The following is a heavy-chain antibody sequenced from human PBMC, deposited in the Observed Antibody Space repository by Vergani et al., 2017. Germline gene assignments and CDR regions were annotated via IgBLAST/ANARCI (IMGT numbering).Heavy chain of an antibody. V-gene: IGHV1-18*01. CDR3: ARESRDYGAGCYSHGMDV. Sequence: QVQMVQSGAEVKTPGASVTVSCKASGYTFTSYGISWVRQAPGQGLEWMGWISAYNGNTNDAQKLQGRVTMTTDTSTSTAYMELRSLRSDDTAVYYCARESRDYGAGCYSHGMDVWGQGTTVTVSS. J-gene: IGHJ6*02. CDR1: GYTFTSYG. CDR2: ISAYNGNT. D-gene: IGHD3-10*01.